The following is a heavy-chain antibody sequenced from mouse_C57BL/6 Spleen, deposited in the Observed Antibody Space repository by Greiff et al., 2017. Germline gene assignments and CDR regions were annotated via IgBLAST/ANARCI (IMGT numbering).Heavy chain of an antibody. D-gene: IGHD1-1*01. J-gene: IGHJ4*01. CDR1: GYTFTSYW. Sequence: QVQLKQPGAELVKPGASVKMSCKASGYTFTSYWITWVKQRPGQGLEWIGDIYPGSGSTNYNEKFKSKATLTVDTSSSTAYMQLSSLTSEDSAVYYCARMDGSSYYAMDYWGQGTSVTVSS. CDR2: IYPGSGST. CDR3: ARMDGSSYYAMDY. V-gene: IGHV1-55*01.